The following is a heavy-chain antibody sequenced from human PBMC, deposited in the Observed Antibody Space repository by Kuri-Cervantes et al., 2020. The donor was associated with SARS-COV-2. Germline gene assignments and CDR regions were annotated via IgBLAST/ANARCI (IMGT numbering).Heavy chain of an antibody. CDR1: GYTFSSHW. J-gene: IGHJ4*02. V-gene: IGHV5-51*01. D-gene: IGHD3-16*01. CDR2: IYPTDSDT. CDR3: ARSTWGSYFDF. Sequence: GESLKISCKASGYTFSSHWIGWVRQMPGKGLEWMGIIYPTDSDTRYSPSFQGQVTISVDESISTAYLQWSSLKASDTAMYYCARSTWGSYFDFWGQGTLVTVSS.